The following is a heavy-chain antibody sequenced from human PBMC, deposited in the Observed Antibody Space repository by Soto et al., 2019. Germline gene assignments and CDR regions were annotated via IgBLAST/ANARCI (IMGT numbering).Heavy chain of an antibody. V-gene: IGHV1-69*13. J-gene: IGHJ4*02. CDR1: GGTFSSYA. CDR3: ARLGGSLRYSSGWYKFHY. CDR2: IIPIFGTA. Sequence: SVKVSCKASGGTFSSYAISWVRQAPGQGLEWMGGIIPIFGTANYAQKFQGRVTITADESTSTAYMELSSLRSEDTAVYYCARLGGSLRYSSGWYKFHYWGQGTLVTVAS. D-gene: IGHD6-19*01.